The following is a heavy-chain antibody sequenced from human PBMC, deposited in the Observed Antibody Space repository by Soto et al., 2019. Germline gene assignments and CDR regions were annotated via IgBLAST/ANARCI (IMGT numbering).Heavy chain of an antibody. Sequence: PGGSLRGACSSSGFTYSSSGMHGVRQARGKGREWAEVISYDGSNKYYADSVKGRFTISRDNSKNTLYLQMNRLRAEDTAVYYCAKPQPATSGYPFPPGAFDIWGQGTMVTVSS. CDR2: ISYDGSNK. J-gene: IGHJ3*02. D-gene: IGHD3-22*01. CDR3: AKPQPATSGYPFPPGAFDI. V-gene: IGHV3-30*18. CDR1: GFTYSSSG.